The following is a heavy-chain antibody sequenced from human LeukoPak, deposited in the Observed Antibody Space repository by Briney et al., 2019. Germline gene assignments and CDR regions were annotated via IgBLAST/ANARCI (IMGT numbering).Heavy chain of an antibody. CDR1: GGSFSGYY. J-gene: IGHJ4*02. Sequence: SETLSLTCAVYGGSFSGYYWSWIRQPPGKGLEWIGNIYHSGITHYNLSLKSRVTISVDTSKNQFSLKLSSVTAADTAVYYCARRQVGATDYFDYWGQGTLVTVSS. D-gene: IGHD1-26*01. CDR2: IYHSGIT. V-gene: IGHV4-34*01. CDR3: ARRQVGATDYFDY.